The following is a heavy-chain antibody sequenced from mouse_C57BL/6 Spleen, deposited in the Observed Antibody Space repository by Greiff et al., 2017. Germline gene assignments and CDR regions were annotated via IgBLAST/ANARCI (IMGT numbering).Heavy chain of an antibody. CDR2: IHPNSGST. Sequence: QVQLQQPGAELVKPGASVKLSCKASGYTFTSYWMPWVKQRPGQGLEWIGRIHPNSGSTNYNEKFKSKATLTVDKSSSTAYMQHSSLTSEDSAVYDCARSLYGNYGDAMDYWGQGTSVTVSS. CDR1: GYTFTSYW. CDR3: ARSLYGNYGDAMDY. D-gene: IGHD2-1*01. J-gene: IGHJ4*01. V-gene: IGHV1-64*01.